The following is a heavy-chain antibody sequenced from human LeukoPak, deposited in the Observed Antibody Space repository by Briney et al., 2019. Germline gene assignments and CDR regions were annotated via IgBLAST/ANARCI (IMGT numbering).Heavy chain of an antibody. CDR3: ARVEIQLWLNRLDY. CDR2: IKQDGSEK. J-gene: IGHJ4*02. V-gene: IGHV3-7*03. CDR1: GFTFSSYW. D-gene: IGHD5-18*01. Sequence: GGSLRLSCAASGFTFSSYWMSWVRQAPGKGLGWVANIKQDGSEKYYVDFVKGRFTISRDNAKNSLYLQMNSLRAEDTAVYYCARVEIQLWLNRLDYWGQGTLVTVSS.